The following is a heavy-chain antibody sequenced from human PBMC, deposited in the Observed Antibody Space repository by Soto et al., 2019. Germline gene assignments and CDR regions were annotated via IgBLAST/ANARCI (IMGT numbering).Heavy chain of an antibody. J-gene: IGHJ4*02. CDR3: AKETNAYEINF. D-gene: IGHD3-9*01. Sequence: QVQLVESGGGVVQPGGSLRLSCAASGFIFSGYAMHWVRQAPGKGLEWVAVISYDGNTQYYADSVKGRFTDSRDNSNNILYVEMNNLRDEDTAMYYCAKETNAYEINFWGQGTLVTVSP. CDR2: ISYDGNTQ. CDR1: GFIFSGYA. V-gene: IGHV3-30-3*01.